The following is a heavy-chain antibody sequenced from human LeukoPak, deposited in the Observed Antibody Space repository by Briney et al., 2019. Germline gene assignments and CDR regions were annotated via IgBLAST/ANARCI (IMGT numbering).Heavy chain of an antibody. J-gene: IGHJ4*02. CDR2: IYYSGST. D-gene: IGHD2-15*01. V-gene: IGHV4-59*08. CDR1: GGSISSYY. Sequence: PSETLSLTCTVSGGSISSYYWSWIRQPPGKGLEWIGYIYYSGSTNYNPSLKSRVTISVDTSKNQFSLKLSSVTAADTAVYYCARHYGRGGGLRGYYWGQGTLVTVSS. CDR3: ARHYGRGGGLRGYY.